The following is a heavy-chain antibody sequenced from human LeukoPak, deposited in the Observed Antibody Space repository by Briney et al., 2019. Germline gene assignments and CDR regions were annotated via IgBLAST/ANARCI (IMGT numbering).Heavy chain of an antibody. CDR3: AKSVVVITFRFDD. V-gene: IGHV3-23*01. CDR1: GFTFSSYA. CDR2: IRGSGDST. D-gene: IGHD2-15*01. J-gene: IGHJ4*02. Sequence: PGGSLRLSCAASGFTFSSYAMSWVRQAPGKGLEWVSAIRGSGDSTYYADSVKGRFTISRDNSKNMVYLQMNSLRADDTAVYCCAKSVVVITFRFDDWGQGALVTVSS.